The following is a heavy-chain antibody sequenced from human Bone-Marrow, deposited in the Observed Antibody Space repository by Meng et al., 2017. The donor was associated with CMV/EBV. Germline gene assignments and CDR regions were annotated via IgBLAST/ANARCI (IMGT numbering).Heavy chain of an antibody. D-gene: IGHD3-3*01. V-gene: IGHV3-64*02. CDR1: GFTFGDYA. Sequence: GESLKISCTASGFTFGDYAVSWVRQAPGKGLEYVSAISSNGGSTYYADSVKGRFTISRDNSKNTLYLQMGSLRAEDMAVYYCARGRSFYDPTSAYWGQGTLVTVSS. CDR2: ISSNGGST. CDR3: ARGRSFYDPTSAY. J-gene: IGHJ4*02.